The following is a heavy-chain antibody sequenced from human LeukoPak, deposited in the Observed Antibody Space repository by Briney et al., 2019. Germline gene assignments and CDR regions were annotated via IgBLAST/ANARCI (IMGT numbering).Heavy chain of an antibody. V-gene: IGHV3-23*01. Sequence: GGSLRLSCAASDFSFTTYAMSWVRQAPGKGLEWVSSISGGDPTTYYADSVKGRFTISRDNSKKALYLEVSSLTGEDTAVYYCAKDDAWIRFGEWSQGTLVTVSS. CDR1: DFSFTTYA. CDR3: AKDDAWIRFGE. CDR2: ISGGDPTT. J-gene: IGHJ4*02. D-gene: IGHD3-10*01.